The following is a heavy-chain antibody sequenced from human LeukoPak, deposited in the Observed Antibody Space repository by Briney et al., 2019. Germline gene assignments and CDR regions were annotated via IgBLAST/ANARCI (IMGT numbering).Heavy chain of an antibody. V-gene: IGHV3-66*04. CDR1: GFTVSSNY. CDR2: IYSGGST. Sequence: GGSLRLSCAASGFTVSSNYMSWVRQAPGKGLERVSVIYSGGSTYYADSVKGRFTISRDNSKNTLYLQMNSLRAEDTAVYYCARRQVGYYYYGMDVWGQGTTVTVSS. CDR3: ARRQVGYYYYGMDV. D-gene: IGHD2-2*01. J-gene: IGHJ6*02.